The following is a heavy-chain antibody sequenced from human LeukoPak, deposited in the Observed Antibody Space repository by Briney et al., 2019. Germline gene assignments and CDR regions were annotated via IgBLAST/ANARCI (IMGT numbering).Heavy chain of an antibody. D-gene: IGHD4-17*01. CDR3: VRGGSTVSEGP. CDR2: MWYDGSNE. CDR1: GFSFSSYG. Sequence: GRSLRLSCAASGFSFSSYGMHWVRQAPGKGLEWVADMWYDGSNEYYADSVRGRFTISRDNSKNTLYLQMNSLRADDTAVYYCVRGGSTVSEGPWGQGTLVTVST. V-gene: IGHV3-33*01. J-gene: IGHJ5*02.